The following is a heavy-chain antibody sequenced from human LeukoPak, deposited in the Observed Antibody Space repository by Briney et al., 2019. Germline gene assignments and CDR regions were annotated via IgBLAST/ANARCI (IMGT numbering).Heavy chain of an antibody. Sequence: SVKVSCKTSGGTFNNSAISWVRQAPGQGLEWLGGIMPLFGTAGYAQKFQGRVTITKDESTRTVYLELTSLTSDDSAVYCCARDVHGDYGSGWFDPWGQGTLVSVSS. D-gene: IGHD4-17*01. CDR2: IMPLFGTA. CDR1: GGTFNNSA. V-gene: IGHV1-69*05. J-gene: IGHJ5*02. CDR3: ARDVHGDYGSGWFDP.